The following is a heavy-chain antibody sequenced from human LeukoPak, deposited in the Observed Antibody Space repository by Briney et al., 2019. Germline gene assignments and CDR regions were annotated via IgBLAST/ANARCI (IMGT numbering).Heavy chain of an antibody. CDR3: ARHGYSSSWSDY. D-gene: IGHD6-13*01. V-gene: IGHV4-4*07. Sequence: SETLSLTCTVSGGSISSYYWSWIRQPAGKGLEWIGRIYTSGSTNYNPSLKSRVTMSVDTSKNQFSLKLSSVTAADTAVYLCARHGYSSSWSDYWGQGTLVTVSS. CDR2: IYTSGST. CDR1: GGSISSYY. J-gene: IGHJ4*02.